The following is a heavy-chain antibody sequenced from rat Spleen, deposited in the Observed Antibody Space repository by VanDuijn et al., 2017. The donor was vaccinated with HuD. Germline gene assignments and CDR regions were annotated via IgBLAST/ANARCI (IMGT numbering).Heavy chain of an antibody. V-gene: IGHV2-32*01. J-gene: IGHJ4*01. CDR1: GFSLTSYH. Sequence: QVQLKESGPGLMQPSQTLSLTCIVSGFSLTSYHVHWVRQSPGKGLEWMAVIWSGGNTDYNSALKSRLSISRDTSKSQVFLKMSSLQSEDTATYYCARAHMDAWGQGASVTVST. CDR2: IWSGGNT. CDR3: ARAHMDA.